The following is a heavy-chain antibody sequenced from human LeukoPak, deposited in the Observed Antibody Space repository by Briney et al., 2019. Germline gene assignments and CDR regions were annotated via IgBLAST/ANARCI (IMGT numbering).Heavy chain of an antibody. CDR2: IKKDGSEK. D-gene: IGHD6-13*01. CDR1: GFTFSSYW. Sequence: GGSLRLSCAASGFTFSSYWMSWVRQAPGKGLEWVANIKKDGSEKYYVDSVKGRFSISRDNAKNSLYLQMNSLRAEDTAVYYCAREDSSSRYGMDVWGQGTSVTVSS. CDR3: AREDSSSRYGMDV. J-gene: IGHJ6*02. V-gene: IGHV3-7*05.